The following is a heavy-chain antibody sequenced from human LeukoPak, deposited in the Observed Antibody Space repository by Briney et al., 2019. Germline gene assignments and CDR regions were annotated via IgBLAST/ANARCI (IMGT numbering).Heavy chain of an antibody. CDR1: GFTFSDYY. CDR3: ARDAMIVVVGPFDI. V-gene: IGHV3-11*01. CDR2: ISSSGTTI. J-gene: IGHJ3*02. Sequence: PGGSLRLSCAASGFTFSDYYMSWIRQAPGKGLEWVSYISSSGTTIFYADSVKGRFTISRDNAKNSLYLQMNSLRAEDTAVYYCARDAMIVVVGPFDIWGQGTMVTVSS. D-gene: IGHD3-22*01.